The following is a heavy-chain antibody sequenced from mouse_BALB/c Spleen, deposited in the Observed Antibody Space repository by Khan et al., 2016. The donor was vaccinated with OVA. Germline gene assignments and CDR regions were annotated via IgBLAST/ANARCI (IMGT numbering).Heavy chain of an antibody. CDR1: GYTFTTFW. J-gene: IGHJ4*01. D-gene: IGHD1-1*01. Sequence: QVQLKQSGPELTKPGETVKISCKASGYTFTTFWMNWVRQAPGKGLKWIGWINTYTGKPTYAHNFKGRVTFSSETSASTAYMQINNLKTEDTAAYYCGRMGFIGTMAYWGQGTPVTVSS. CDR3: GRMGFIGTMAY. V-gene: IGHV9-3-1*01. CDR2: INTYTGKP.